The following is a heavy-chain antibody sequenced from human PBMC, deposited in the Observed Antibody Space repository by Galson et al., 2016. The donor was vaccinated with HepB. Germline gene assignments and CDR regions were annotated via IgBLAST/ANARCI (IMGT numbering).Heavy chain of an antibody. CDR1: GFTLSKYH. J-gene: IGHJ4*02. CDR3: VRAFSGNTYGYYY. D-gene: IGHD5-18*01. Sequence: SLRLSCAASGFTLSKYHMHWVRQAPGKGLEWVALSFHDEDYTYYPDSVKGRFTISRDNTKGTVYLHMNSLRAEDTAVYYCVRAFSGNTYGYYYWGQGTLVTVSS. V-gene: IGHV3-30-3*01. CDR2: SFHDEDYT.